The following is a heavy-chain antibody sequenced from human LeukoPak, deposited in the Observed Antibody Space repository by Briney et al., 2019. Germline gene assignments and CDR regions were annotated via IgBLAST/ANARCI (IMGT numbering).Heavy chain of an antibody. CDR3: ATLTTVVTAYYFDY. CDR1: GGSISSGGYS. Sequence: SETLSLTCAVSGGSISSGGYSWSWIRQPPGKGLEWIGYIYHSGSTDYNPSLKSRVTISVDTSKSQFSLKLTSVTAADTAVYYCATLTTVVTAYYFDYWGQGTLVTVSS. CDR2: IYHSGST. V-gene: IGHV4-61*08. D-gene: IGHD4-23*01. J-gene: IGHJ4*02.